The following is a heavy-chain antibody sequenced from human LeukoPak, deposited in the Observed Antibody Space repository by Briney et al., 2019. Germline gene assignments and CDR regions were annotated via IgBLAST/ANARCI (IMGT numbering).Heavy chain of an antibody. D-gene: IGHD5-18*01. V-gene: IGHV4-61*02. J-gene: IGHJ4*02. CDR2: IYTSGST. CDR3: ASNSYGYYFDY. Sequence: SETLSLTCTVSGGSISSGSYYWSWIRQPAGKGLEWIARIYTSGSTNYNPSLKSRVTISVDTSKNQFSLKLSSVTAADTAVYYCASNSYGYYFDYWGQGTLVTVSS. CDR1: GGSISSGSYY.